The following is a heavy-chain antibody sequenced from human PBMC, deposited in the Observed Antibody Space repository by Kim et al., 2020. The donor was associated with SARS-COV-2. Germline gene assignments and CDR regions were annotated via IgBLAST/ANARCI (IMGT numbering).Heavy chain of an antibody. CDR3: EGGYSGSTREDY. V-gene: IGHV4-39*01. Sequence: SETLSLTCTVSGGSISSSSYYWGWIRQPPGKGLEWIGSIYYSGSTYYNPSLKSRVTISVDTSKNQFSLKLSSVTAADTAVYYCEGGYSGSTREDYWGQGTLVTVSS. CDR1: GGSISSSSYY. J-gene: IGHJ4*02. D-gene: IGHD5-12*01. CDR2: IYYSGST.